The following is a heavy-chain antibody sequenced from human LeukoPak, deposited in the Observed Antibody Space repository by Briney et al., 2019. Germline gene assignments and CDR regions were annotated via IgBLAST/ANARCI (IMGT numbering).Heavy chain of an antibody. CDR2: ISSSSSYI. Sequence: GGSLRLSCAASGFTFSSYSMNWVRQAPGKGLEWVSSISSSSSYIYYADSVKGRFTISRDNAKNSLYLQMNSLRAEDTAVYYCARLAGELLPAFDIWGQGTMVTVSS. J-gene: IGHJ3*02. CDR1: GFTFSSYS. CDR3: ARLAGELLPAFDI. D-gene: IGHD1-26*01. V-gene: IGHV3-21*01.